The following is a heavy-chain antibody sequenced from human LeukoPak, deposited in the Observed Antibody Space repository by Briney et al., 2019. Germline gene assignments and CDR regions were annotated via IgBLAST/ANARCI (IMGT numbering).Heavy chain of an antibody. Sequence: PGGSLRLSCAASGFTFDDYAMHWVRHAPGKGPEWVSGISWNSGSIVYADSVKGRFTISRDNAKNSLYLQMNSLRAEDMALYYCAKEGTIGELDYWGQGTLVTVSS. V-gene: IGHV3-9*03. CDR3: AKEGTIGELDY. J-gene: IGHJ4*02. CDR2: ISWNSGSI. D-gene: IGHD1-14*01. CDR1: GFTFDDYA.